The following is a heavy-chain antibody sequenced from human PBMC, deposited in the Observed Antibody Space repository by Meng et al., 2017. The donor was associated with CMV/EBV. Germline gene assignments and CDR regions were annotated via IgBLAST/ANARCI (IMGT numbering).Heavy chain of an antibody. Sequence: ESLKISCAASGFTFSSYSMNWVRPAPGKGLEWVSSISSSSSYIYYADSVKGRFTISRDNAKNSLYLQMNSLRAEDTAVYYCARGRLGSYSSVDYWGQGTLVTVSS. CDR2: ISSSSSYI. CDR1: GFTFSSYS. CDR3: ARGRLGSYSSVDY. V-gene: IGHV3-21*01. D-gene: IGHD1-26*01. J-gene: IGHJ4*02.